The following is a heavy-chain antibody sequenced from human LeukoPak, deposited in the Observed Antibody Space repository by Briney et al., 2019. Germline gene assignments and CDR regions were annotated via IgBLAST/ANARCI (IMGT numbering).Heavy chain of an antibody. CDR2: IIPIFGTA. J-gene: IGHJ4*02. CDR3: ARARIGGASPFDY. V-gene: IGHV1-69*06. CDR1: GGTFSSYA. Sequence: ASVKVSCKASGGTFSSYAISWVRQAPGQGLEWMGGIIPIFGTANYAQKFQGRVTITADKSTSTAYMELSSLRSEDTAVYYCARARIGGASPFDYWGQGTLVTVSS. D-gene: IGHD1-26*01.